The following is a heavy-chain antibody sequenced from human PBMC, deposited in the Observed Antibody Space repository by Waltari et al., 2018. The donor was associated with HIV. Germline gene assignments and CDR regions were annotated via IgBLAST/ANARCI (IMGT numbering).Heavy chain of an antibody. CDR3: AKDGGCTSWESFNYGMDV. D-gene: IGHD2-2*01. CDR2: ISWDGGST. Sequence: EVQLVESGGVVVQPGGSLRLPCAASGFTFDDYAMHWVRQAPGKGLEWGSLISWDGGSTYYADSGKGRFTISRDKSKNSLYLQMNSLRAEDTALYYCAKDGGCTSWESFNYGMDVWGQGTTVTVSS. CDR1: GFTFDDYA. J-gene: IGHJ6*02. V-gene: IGHV3-43D*03.